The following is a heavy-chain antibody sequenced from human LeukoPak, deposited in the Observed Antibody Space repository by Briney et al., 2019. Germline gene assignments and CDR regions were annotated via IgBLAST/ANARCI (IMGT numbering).Heavy chain of an antibody. CDR1: GFSFSDSY. V-gene: IGHV3-11*01. Sequence: GGSLRLSCSASGFSFSDSYMSWFRLSPEKGLEWIAYITSSGTTTEYADSVKGRFTISRVNAKNSLYLQMNSLRAEDTAVYYCAKDPRVGSRVATPCHWGQGTLVTVSS. CDR3: AKDPRVGSRVATPCH. J-gene: IGHJ4*02. D-gene: IGHD5-24*01. CDR2: ITSSGTTT.